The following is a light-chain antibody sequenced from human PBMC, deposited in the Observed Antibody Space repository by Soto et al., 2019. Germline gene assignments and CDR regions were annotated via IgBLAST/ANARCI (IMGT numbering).Light chain of an antibody. CDR1: QSVSSSY. CDR2: GAS. J-gene: IGKJ2*01. V-gene: IGKV3-20*01. CDR3: QQYGSSPVT. Sequence: EIVLTQSPGTLSLSPGERATLSCRASQSVSSSYLAWYQQKPGQAPRLLIYGASSRATGIPDRFSGSGSGTDFTLTISRLEPEDFAVYYCQQYGSSPVTFGQGTKLVIK.